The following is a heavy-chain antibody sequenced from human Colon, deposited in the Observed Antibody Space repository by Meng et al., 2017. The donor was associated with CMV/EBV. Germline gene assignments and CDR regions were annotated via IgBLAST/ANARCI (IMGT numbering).Heavy chain of an antibody. CDR1: GFTFSNYA. Sequence: GESLKISCAASGFTFSNYAMSWVRQAPGKGLEWVSVIYSGGSSTYYADSVKGRFTISRDNSKNTLYLQMNSLRAEDTAVYYCAKDSPRGGGDFDYWGQGTLVTVSS. CDR2: IYSGGSST. J-gene: IGHJ4*02. D-gene: IGHD3-10*01. V-gene: IGHV3-23*03. CDR3: AKDSPRGGGDFDY.